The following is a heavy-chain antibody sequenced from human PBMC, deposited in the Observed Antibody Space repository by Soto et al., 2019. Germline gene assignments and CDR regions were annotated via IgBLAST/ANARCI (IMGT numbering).Heavy chain of an antibody. CDR1: GYTFTSYA. D-gene: IGHD3-10*01. CDR3: ARDRKQLRTMVSMYYYMDV. Sequence: GASVKVSCKASGYTFTSYAMHWVRQAPGQRLEWMGRIIPILGIANYAQKFQGRVTITADKSTSTAYMELSSLRSEDTAVYYCARDRKQLRTMVSMYYYMDVWGKGTTVTVSS. J-gene: IGHJ6*03. V-gene: IGHV1-69*04. CDR2: IIPILGIA.